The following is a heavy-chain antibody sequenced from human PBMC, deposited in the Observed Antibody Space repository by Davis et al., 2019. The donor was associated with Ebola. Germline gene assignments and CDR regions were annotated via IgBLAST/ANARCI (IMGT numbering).Heavy chain of an antibody. V-gene: IGHV4-30-4*01. D-gene: IGHD3-9*01. J-gene: IGHJ4*02. CDR3: ARHSYDILTGYSPFDY. CDR2: IYYSGST. Sequence: MPSETLSLTCTVSGGSISSGDYYWSWIRQPPGKGLEWIGYIYYSGSTYYNPSLKSRVTISVDTSKNQFSLKLSSVTAADTAVYYCARHSYDILTGYSPFDYWGQGTLVTVSS. CDR1: GGSISSGDYY.